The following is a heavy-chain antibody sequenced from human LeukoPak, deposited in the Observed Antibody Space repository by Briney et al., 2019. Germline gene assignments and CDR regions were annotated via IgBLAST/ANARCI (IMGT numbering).Heavy chain of an antibody. CDR3: VRASHPGGWFDP. V-gene: IGHV3-74*01. J-gene: IGHJ5*02. CDR2: INTDGSST. CDR1: GFTFGNYW. Sequence: PGGSLRLSCAASGFTFGNYWMHWVRQAPGKGLVWVSRINTDGSSTSYVDSVKGRFTISRDNAKNSLYLQMNSLTAEDTAVYYCVRASHPGGWFDPWGQGTLVTVSS. D-gene: IGHD3-10*01.